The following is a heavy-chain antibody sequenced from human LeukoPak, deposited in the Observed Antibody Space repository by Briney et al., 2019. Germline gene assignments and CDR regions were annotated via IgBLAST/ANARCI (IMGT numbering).Heavy chain of an antibody. D-gene: IGHD5-24*01. V-gene: IGHV1-18*01. CDR1: DYPFTSYG. CDR3: ARGWIEMPTVYFDY. Sequence: GASEKVSCKASDYPFTSYGISWVRQAPGQGLEWMGWISTYTGNTKYTQKLQGRVTMTADTSTRTAYMELRSLTSDDTAVYYCARGWIEMPTVYFDYWGQGTLVSVSS. CDR2: ISTYTGNT. J-gene: IGHJ4*02.